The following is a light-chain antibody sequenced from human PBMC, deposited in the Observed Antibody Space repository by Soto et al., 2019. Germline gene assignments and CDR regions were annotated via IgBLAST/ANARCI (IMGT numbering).Light chain of an antibody. CDR2: AVR. CDR1: NSDVGRYNS. Sequence: QSALTQPHSVSGSRGQSVTISCTGTNSDVGRYNSVSWYQQLPGKAPKIIISAVRQRPSGVPDPFSGSKSGNTASLTISALQADDEADYFCFSYTANENWVFGGGTKLTVL. V-gene: IGLV2-11*01. CDR3: FSYTANENWV. J-gene: IGLJ3*02.